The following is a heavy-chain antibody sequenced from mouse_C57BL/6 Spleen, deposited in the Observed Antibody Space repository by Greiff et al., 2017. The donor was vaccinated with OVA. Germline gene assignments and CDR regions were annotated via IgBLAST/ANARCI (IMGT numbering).Heavy chain of an antibody. CDR1: GYTFTSYG. CDR2: IYPRSGNT. D-gene: IGHD1-1*01. Sequence: QVQLQQSGAELARPGASVKLSCKASGYTFTSYGISWVKQRTGQGLEWIGEIYPRSGNTYYNEKFKGKATLTADKSSSTAYMELRSLTSEDSAVYFCARFTTVDAMDYWGQGTSVTVPS. J-gene: IGHJ4*01. V-gene: IGHV1-81*01. CDR3: ARFTTVDAMDY.